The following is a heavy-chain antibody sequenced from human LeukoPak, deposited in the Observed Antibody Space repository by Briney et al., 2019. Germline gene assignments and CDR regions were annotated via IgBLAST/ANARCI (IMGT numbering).Heavy chain of an antibody. CDR3: ARELIYDSRIDY. CDR1: GGSISSGGYY. V-gene: IGHV4-31*03. J-gene: IGHJ4*02. D-gene: IGHD3-22*01. CDR2: IYYSGST. Sequence: SQTLSLTCTVSGGSISSGGYYWSWIRQHPGKGLEWIGYIYYSGSTYYSPSLKSRVTISVDTSKNQFSLKLSSVTAADTAVYYCARELIYDSRIDYWGQGTLVTVSS.